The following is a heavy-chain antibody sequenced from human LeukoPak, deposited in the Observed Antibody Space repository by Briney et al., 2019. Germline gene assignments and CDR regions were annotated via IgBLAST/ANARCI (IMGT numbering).Heavy chain of an antibody. CDR2: VNPNSGDT. Sequence: GASVKVSCKASGYTFTSYDINWVRQVTGQGLEWMGWVNPNSGDTGYAQKFQGRVNMTRNTSISTAYMELSSLRSDDTAVYYCARDERYDSSGYPFDYWGLGTLVTVSS. J-gene: IGHJ4*02. D-gene: IGHD3-22*01. V-gene: IGHV1-8*02. CDR3: ARDERYDSSGYPFDY. CDR1: GYTFTSYD.